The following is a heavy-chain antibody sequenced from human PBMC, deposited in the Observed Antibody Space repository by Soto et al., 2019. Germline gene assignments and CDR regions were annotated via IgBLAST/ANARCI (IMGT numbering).Heavy chain of an antibody. CDR3: ASRLQPQLVRYYYYYYGMGV. Sequence: ETLSLTCPVYGASISSSSYYWGWIRQPPGKGLGWIGSMYYSRITYDNPSLKSRVTISVDTSKNQFSLKLSSVTAAATAVYFCASRLQPQLVRYYYYYYGMGVWGQVTTGTVS. V-gene: IGHV4-39*01. CDR1: GASISSSSYY. CDR2: MYYSRIT. D-gene: IGHD6-13*01. J-gene: IGHJ6*02.